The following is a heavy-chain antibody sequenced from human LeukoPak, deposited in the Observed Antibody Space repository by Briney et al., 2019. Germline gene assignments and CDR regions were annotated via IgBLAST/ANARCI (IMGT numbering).Heavy chain of an antibody. V-gene: IGHV1-69*06. J-gene: IGHJ5*02. CDR2: INPIFGTA. CDR3: ARVVYCSSTSCYNWFDP. D-gene: IGHD2-2*01. CDR1: GGTFSSYA. Sequence: SVKVSCKASGGTFSSYAISWVRQAPGQGLEWMGRINPIFGTANYAQKFQGRVTITADKSTSTAYMELSSLRSEDTAVYYCARVVYCSSTSCYNWFDPWGQGTLVTVSS.